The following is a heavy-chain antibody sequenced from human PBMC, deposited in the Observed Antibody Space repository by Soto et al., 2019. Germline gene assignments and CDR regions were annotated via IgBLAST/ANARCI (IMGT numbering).Heavy chain of an antibody. CDR3: ARDLWWYLH. CDR1: GFTFSSHA. V-gene: IGHV3-23*01. D-gene: IGHD2-15*01. CDR2: ISAGSEGA. J-gene: IGHJ4*02. Sequence: EVQLLESGGGLVQPGGALRLSCAASGFTFSSHAMSWVRQAPGKGLEWISSISAGSEGAYYADSVRGRFTISRDNSNNTLFLQMNSVSAEDTAVYYCARDLWWYLHWGQGTLVTVSS.